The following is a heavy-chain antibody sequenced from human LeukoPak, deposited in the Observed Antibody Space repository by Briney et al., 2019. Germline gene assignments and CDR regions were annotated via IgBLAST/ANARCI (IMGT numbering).Heavy chain of an antibody. CDR3: ARGEVLLWFGEFLPPFYFDY. CDR1: GYTFTSYA. Sequence: GASVKVSCKASGYTFTSYAMNWVRQAPGQGLEWMGWINTNTGNPTYAQGFTGRFVFSLDTSVSTAYLQISSLKAEDTAVYYCARGEVLLWFGEFLPPFYFDYWGQGTLVTVSS. CDR2: INTNTGNP. V-gene: IGHV7-4-1*02. J-gene: IGHJ4*02. D-gene: IGHD3-10*01.